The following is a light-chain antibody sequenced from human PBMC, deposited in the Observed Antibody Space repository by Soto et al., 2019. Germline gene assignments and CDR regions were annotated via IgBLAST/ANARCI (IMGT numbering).Light chain of an antibody. Sequence: EIVLTQSPATLSLSPGERATLSCRASQSVTKYLAWYQQRPGQAPRLLIYDASSRAPGIPARFSGSGSGTDFNLTISSLEPEDFAVYYCQQRSTAMSFGPGTKVDAK. J-gene: IGKJ3*01. CDR2: DAS. CDR1: QSVTKY. CDR3: QQRSTAMS. V-gene: IGKV3-11*01.